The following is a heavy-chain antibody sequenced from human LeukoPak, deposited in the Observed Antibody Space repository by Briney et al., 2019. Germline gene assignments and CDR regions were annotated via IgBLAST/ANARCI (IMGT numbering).Heavy chain of an antibody. CDR1: GYIYSNYG. Sequence: ASVKVSCKASGYIYSNYGFSWVRQAPGQGLEWMGWLSGYNGNTKYAQQFQGRVTMTTDTSTSTAYLELRSLRPDDTAVYYCASGRANYYHYVLDVWGQGTTVSVSS. V-gene: IGHV1-18*01. CDR2: LSGYNGNT. CDR3: ASGRANYYHYVLDV. J-gene: IGHJ6*02.